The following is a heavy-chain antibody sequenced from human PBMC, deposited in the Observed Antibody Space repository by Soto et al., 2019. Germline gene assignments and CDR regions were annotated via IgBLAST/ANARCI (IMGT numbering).Heavy chain of an antibody. CDR3: ARTEGVVGVRSRWFDP. V-gene: IGHV3-30-3*01. D-gene: IGHD1-26*01. CDR1: GFTFVSFA. J-gene: IGHJ5*02. CDR2: ISNDGINK. Sequence: WGSLRLSCAASGFTFVSFAINWVRHAPFKGLEWVAVISNDGINKYYADSVKGRFTISRDNSKNTVYLQMNSLRTEDTAVYYCARTEGVVGVRSRWFDPWGQGTLVTVSS.